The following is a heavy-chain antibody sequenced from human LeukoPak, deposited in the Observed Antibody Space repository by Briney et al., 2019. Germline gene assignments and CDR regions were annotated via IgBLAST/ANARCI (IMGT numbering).Heavy chain of an antibody. D-gene: IGHD3-3*01. V-gene: IGHV4-4*07. CDR2: IYTSGST. CDR3: VRVDFWSGYIDY. Sequence: SETLSLTCTVSGGSISSYYWSWIRQPAGKGLEWIGRIYTSGSTNYNPSLKSRVTMSVDTSKNQFSLKLSSVTAADTAVYYCVRVDFWSGYIDYWGQGTLVTVSS. CDR1: GGSISSYY. J-gene: IGHJ4*02.